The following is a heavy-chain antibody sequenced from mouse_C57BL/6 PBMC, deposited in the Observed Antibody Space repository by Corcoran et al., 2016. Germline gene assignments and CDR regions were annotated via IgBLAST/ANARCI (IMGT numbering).Heavy chain of an antibody. CDR2: ISYDGNN. CDR3: ERDYEDAWFAY. V-gene: IGHV3-6*01. CDR1: GYSITSGSY. Sequence: DVQLQVSGPGLVKPSQSLSLTCSVTGYSITSGSYCNWIRQFTGNKQEWMGYISYDGNNNYNPSLKNRISITRETSKNQFFLKLNSLTTEETATYYCERDYEDAWFAYWGQGTLVTVSA. J-gene: IGHJ3*01. D-gene: IGHD2-3*01.